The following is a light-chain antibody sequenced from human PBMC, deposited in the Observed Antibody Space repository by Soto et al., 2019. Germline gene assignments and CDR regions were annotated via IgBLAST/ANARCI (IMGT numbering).Light chain of an antibody. CDR1: SSDVGGYNY. V-gene: IGLV2-11*01. J-gene: IGLJ3*02. Sequence: QSALTQPRSVSGSPGQSVTISCTGTSSDVGGYNYVSWYQQHPGKAPKLMIYDVSKRPSGVLDRFSGSKSGNTASLTISGLQAEDEADYYCCSYAGSYTFAVFGGGTQLTVL. CDR2: DVS. CDR3: CSYAGSYTFAV.